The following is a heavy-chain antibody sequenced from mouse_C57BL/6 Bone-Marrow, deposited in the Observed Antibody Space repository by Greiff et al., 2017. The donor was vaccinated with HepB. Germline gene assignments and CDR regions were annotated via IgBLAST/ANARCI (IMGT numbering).Heavy chain of an antibody. CDR3: TTWGFITGPFDY. V-gene: IGHV14-4*01. CDR1: GFNIKDDY. J-gene: IGHJ2*01. D-gene: IGHD1-1*01. CDR2: IDPENGDT. Sequence: VQLKESGAELVRPGASVKLSCTASGFNIKDDYMHWVKQRPEQGLEWIGWIDPENGDTEYASKFQGKATITADTSSNTAYLQLSSLTSEDTAVYYCTTWGFITGPFDYWGQGTTLTVSS.